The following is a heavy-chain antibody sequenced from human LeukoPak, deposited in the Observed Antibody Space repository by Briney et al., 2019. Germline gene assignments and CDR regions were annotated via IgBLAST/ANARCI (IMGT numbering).Heavy chain of an antibody. CDR2: VDPEDGET. J-gene: IGHJ4*02. V-gene: IGHV1-69-2*01. CDR1: GYTFTDYY. D-gene: IGHD5-18*01. Sequence: ASVKVSCKGSGYTFTDYYMHWLQQTPGKGLEWMGLVDPEDGETIYAEKFQGRVTITADTSTDTAYMELSSLRSEDTAVYYCATWDHTAMGSPSEVSSSWYYFDYWGQGTLVTVSS. CDR3: ATWDHTAMGSPSEVSSSWYYFDY.